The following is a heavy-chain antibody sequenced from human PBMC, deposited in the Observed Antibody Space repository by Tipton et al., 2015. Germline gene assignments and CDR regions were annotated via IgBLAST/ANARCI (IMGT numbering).Heavy chain of an antibody. CDR2: ISYTENT. D-gene: IGHD5-24*01. J-gene: IGHJ6*02. CDR3: ARDLEHGMDV. Sequence: LRLSCTVSGGSVSSGNYYWSWIRQPPGKGLEWIGYISYTENTHNNPSLKSRVTTSLDTSKNQFSLALNSVTAADTAVYYCARDLEHGMDVWGQGTTVTVSS. V-gene: IGHV4-61*01. CDR1: GGSVSSGNYY.